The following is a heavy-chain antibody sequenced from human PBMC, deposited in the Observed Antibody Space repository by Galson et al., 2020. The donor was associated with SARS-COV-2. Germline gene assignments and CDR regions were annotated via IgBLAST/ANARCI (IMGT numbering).Heavy chain of an antibody. Sequence: ASVKVSCKVSGYTLTELSMHWVRQAPGKGLEWMGGFDPEDGETISAQKFQGRVTMTEDTSTDTAYMELSSLRSEDTAVYYCATGPPYCSGGSCYWFDPWGQGTLVTVSS. CDR1: GYTLTELS. J-gene: IGHJ5*02. CDR2: FDPEDGET. V-gene: IGHV1-24*01. D-gene: IGHD2-15*01. CDR3: ATGPPYCSGGSCYWFDP.